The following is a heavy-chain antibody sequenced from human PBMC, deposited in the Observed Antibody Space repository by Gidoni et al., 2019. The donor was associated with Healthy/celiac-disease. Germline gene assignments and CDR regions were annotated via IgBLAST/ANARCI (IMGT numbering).Heavy chain of an antibody. CDR2: ISGSVGST. V-gene: IGHV3-23*01. Sequence: EVQLLESGGGLVQPGGSLRLSCAASGFTFSRYAMSWVRQAPGKGLGWVSAISGSVGSTYYADSVKGRFTISRDNSKNTLYLQMNSLRAEDTAVYYCAKDHARGWEPPYYFDYWGQGTLVTVSS. CDR3: AKDHARGWEPPYYFDY. J-gene: IGHJ4*02. CDR1: GFTFSRYA. D-gene: IGHD1-26*01.